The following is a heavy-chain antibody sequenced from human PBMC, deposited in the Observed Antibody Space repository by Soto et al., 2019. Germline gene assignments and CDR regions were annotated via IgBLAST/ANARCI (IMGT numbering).Heavy chain of an antibody. D-gene: IGHD2-15*01. CDR1: GFTFAIYG. Sequence: GASVKVSCKASGFTFAIYGITWVRQAPGQGLEWMGWINPYNGNTNYAQKFQGRVTVTTDTSTSTGYMELRSLRSDDTAVYYCARVVAAAPVYYGMDVWGQGTTVTVSS. J-gene: IGHJ6*02. CDR3: ARVVAAAPVYYGMDV. V-gene: IGHV1-18*01. CDR2: INPYNGNT.